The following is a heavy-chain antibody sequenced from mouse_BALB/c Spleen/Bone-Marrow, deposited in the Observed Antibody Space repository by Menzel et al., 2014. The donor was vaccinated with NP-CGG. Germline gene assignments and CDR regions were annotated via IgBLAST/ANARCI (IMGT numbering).Heavy chain of an antibody. CDR3: AREYYGPAY. CDR1: GYTFTSYV. CDR2: INPYNVGT. D-gene: IGHD1-1*02. Sequence: EVQLQQSGPELVKPGASVKMSCKASGYTFTSYVMHWVRQKPGQGLEWIGYINPYNVGTKYNEKFKGKATLTSDKSSSTAYMELSSLTSEDSAAYYCAREYYGPAYWGQGTLVTVSA. V-gene: IGHV1-14*01. J-gene: IGHJ3*01.